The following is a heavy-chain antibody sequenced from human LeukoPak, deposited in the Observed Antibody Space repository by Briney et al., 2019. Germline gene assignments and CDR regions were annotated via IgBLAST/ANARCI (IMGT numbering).Heavy chain of an antibody. Sequence: PGGSLRLSCAASGFTFSSYSMNWVRQAPGKGLEWVSSISSSSSYIYYADSVKGRFTISRDNAKNSLYLQMNSLRAEDTAVYYCARDQVNGDYENYFDYWGQGTLVTVSS. V-gene: IGHV3-21*01. CDR1: GFTFSSYS. CDR3: ARDQVNGDYENYFDY. J-gene: IGHJ4*02. D-gene: IGHD4-17*01. CDR2: ISSSSSYI.